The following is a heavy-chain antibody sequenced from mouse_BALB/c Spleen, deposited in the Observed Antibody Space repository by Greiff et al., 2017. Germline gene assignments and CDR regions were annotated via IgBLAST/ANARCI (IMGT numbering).Heavy chain of an antibody. J-gene: IGHJ4*01. CDR2: ILPGSGST. CDR1: GYTFSSYW. V-gene: IGHV1-9*01. Sequence: QVQLQQSGAELMKPGASVKISCKATGYTFSSYWIEWVKQRPGHGLEWIGEILPGSGSTNYNEKFKGKATFTADTSSNTAYMQLSSLTSEDSAVYYCARRDSLLWPAMDYWGQGTSVTVSS. CDR3: ARRDSLLWPAMDY. D-gene: IGHD2-1*01.